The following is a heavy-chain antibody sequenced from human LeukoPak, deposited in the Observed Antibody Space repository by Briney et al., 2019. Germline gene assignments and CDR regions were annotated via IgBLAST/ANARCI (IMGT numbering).Heavy chain of an antibody. Sequence: GGSLRLSCAASGFTFSSYSMNWVRQAPGKGLEWVSYISSSSSTIYYADSVKGRFTISRDNAKNSLYLQMNSLRAEDTAVYYCARGLSYYDFWSGYHWIASYYWDYMDVWGKGTTVTVSS. D-gene: IGHD3-3*01. CDR3: ARGLSYYDFWSGYHWIASYYWDYMDV. J-gene: IGHJ6*03. V-gene: IGHV3-48*01. CDR1: GFTFSSYS. CDR2: ISSSSSTI.